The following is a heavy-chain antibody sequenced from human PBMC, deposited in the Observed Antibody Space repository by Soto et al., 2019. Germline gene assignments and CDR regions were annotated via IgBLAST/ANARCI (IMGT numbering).Heavy chain of an antibody. CDR3: AKYDILTGSDY. CDR2: ISYDGSNK. V-gene: IGHV3-30*18. D-gene: IGHD3-9*01. J-gene: IGHJ4*02. Sequence: GGSLRLSCAASGFTFSSYGMHWVRQAPGKGLEWVAVISYDGSNKYYADSVKGRFTISRDNSKNTLYLQMNSLRAEDTAVYYCAKYDILTGSDYWGQGTLVTVSS. CDR1: GFTFSSYG.